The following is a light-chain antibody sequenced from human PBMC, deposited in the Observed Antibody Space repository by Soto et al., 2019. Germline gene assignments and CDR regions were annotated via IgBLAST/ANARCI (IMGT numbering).Light chain of an antibody. V-gene: IGLV1-47*01. Sequence: QSVLTQPPSASGTPGQRVTISCSGSSSNIGSKYVYWYQQLPGTAPKLLMYRNNQRPSGVPDRFSGSKSGTSASLAISGLRSEDEDDYYCAAWDVNLGGPAFGGGTKVTVL. CDR3: AAWDVNLGGPA. CDR2: RNN. CDR1: SSNIGSKY. J-gene: IGLJ2*01.